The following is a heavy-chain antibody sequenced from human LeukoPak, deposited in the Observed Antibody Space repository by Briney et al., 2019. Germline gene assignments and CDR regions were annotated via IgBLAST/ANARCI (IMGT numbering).Heavy chain of an antibody. J-gene: IGHJ5*02. Sequence: SETLSLTCTVSGGSISSYYWSWIRQPAGKGLEWIGRIYTSGSTNYNPSLKSRVTMSVDTSKNQFPLKLSSVTAADTAVYYCAREGIGLWFGEPQYNWFDPWGQGTLVTVPS. D-gene: IGHD3-10*01. CDR1: GGSISSYY. CDR2: IYTSGST. V-gene: IGHV4-4*07. CDR3: AREGIGLWFGEPQYNWFDP.